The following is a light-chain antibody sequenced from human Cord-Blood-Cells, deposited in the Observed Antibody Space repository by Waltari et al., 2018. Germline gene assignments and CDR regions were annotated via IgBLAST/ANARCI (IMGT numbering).Light chain of an antibody. Sequence: ARVTITCRASQSISNYLNCYQQQPGKAPKLLIYAASSLQSGVPSRFSGSGSETDFTHTISCLQPEDFATYYCQQSYSTSWTFGQGTKVEIK. J-gene: IGKJ1*01. V-gene: IGKV1-39*01. CDR1: QSISNY. CDR3: QQSYSTSWT. CDR2: AAS.